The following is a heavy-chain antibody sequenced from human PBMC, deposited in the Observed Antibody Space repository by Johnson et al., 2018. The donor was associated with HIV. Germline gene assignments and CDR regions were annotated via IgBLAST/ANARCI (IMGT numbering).Heavy chain of an antibody. CDR2: ISWNSGSI. D-gene: IGHD2-8*02. V-gene: IGHV3-9*01. J-gene: IGHJ3*02. CDR1: GFTFDDYA. CDR3: AKDPIVLVVYAISAFDI. Sequence: VQLVESGGGVVQPGRSLRLSCAASGFTFDDYAMHWVRQAPGKGLEWVSGISWNSGSIGYAYSVKGRFTISRDNSKNTLYLQMNSLRAEDTAVYYCAKDPIVLVVYAISAFDIWGQGTMVTVSS.